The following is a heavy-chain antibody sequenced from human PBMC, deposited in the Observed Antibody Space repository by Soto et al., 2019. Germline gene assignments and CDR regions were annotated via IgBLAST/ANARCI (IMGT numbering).Heavy chain of an antibody. J-gene: IGHJ4*02. CDR1: GDSFTSYW. Sequence: GVSLQIGCNCCGDSFTSYWIGWVRKIPGKGLEWMGIIYPGDSDTRYSPSFQGQVTISADKSISTAYLQWSSLKASDTAMYYCARALDDSSGYWGQGTLVTVSS. D-gene: IGHD3-22*01. CDR2: IYPGDSDT. V-gene: IGHV5-51*01. CDR3: ARALDDSSGY.